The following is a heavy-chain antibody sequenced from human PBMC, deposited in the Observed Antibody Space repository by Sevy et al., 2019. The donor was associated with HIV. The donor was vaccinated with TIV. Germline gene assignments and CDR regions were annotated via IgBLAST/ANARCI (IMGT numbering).Heavy chain of an antibody. D-gene: IGHD4-17*01. J-gene: IGHJ4*02. V-gene: IGHV3-48*01. CDR3: AREGRSYGDYILYDY. CDR2: ISSSSSTI. Sequence: GGSLRLSCAASGFTFSSYSVNWVRQAPGKGLEWVSYISSSSSTIYYADSVKGRFTISRDNAKNSLYLQMNSLRAEDTAVYYCAREGRSYGDYILYDYWGQGTLVTVSS. CDR1: GFTFSSYS.